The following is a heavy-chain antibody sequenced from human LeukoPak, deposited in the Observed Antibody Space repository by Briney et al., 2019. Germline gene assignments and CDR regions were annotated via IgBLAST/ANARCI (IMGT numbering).Heavy chain of an antibody. CDR2: ISYDGTFK. Sequence: GGSLRLSCAASGFTFSSFAVHWVRQAPGKGLHWVALISYDGTFKYYADSVKGRFTISRDNAKNSLYLQMNSLRAEDTAVYYCARGAAYWDGFDIWGQGTMVTVSS. CDR1: GFTFSSFA. V-gene: IGHV3-30-3*01. D-gene: IGHD2-21*01. CDR3: ARGAAYWDGFDI. J-gene: IGHJ3*02.